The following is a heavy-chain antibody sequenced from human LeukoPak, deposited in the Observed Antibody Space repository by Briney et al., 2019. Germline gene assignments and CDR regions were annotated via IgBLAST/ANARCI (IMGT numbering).Heavy chain of an antibody. V-gene: IGHV4-39*01. CDR3: ARQPRDYDSSGYDGFDI. CDR1: GGSISSSSYY. CDR2: IYYSGST. D-gene: IGHD3-22*01. J-gene: IGHJ3*02. Sequence: SETLSLTCTVSGGSISSSSYYWGWIRQPPGKGLEWIGSIYYSGSTYYNPSLKSRVTISVDTSKNHFSLKLSSVTAADTAVYYCARQPRDYDSSGYDGFDIWGQGTLVTVSS.